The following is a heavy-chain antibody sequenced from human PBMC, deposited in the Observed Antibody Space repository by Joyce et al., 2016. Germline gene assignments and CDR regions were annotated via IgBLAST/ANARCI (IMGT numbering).Heavy chain of an antibody. Sequence: EVQLLESGGGLVPPGGSLRLSCAVYGFTCNSYGWSWVRQAPGKGLEWISVISSSGFTTHYADSVKGRFTISRDNTMHTLHLQMDSVRAEDTAVYYCATGYASSWNAFDIWGQGTMVTVSS. CDR1: GFTCNSYG. D-gene: IGHD6-13*01. CDR3: ATGYASSWNAFDI. CDR2: ISSSGFTT. V-gene: IGHV3-23*01. J-gene: IGHJ3*02.